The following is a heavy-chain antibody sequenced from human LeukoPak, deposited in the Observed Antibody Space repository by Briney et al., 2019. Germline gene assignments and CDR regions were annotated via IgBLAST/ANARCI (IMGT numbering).Heavy chain of an antibody. CDR1: GFTFSSYA. CDR2: ISGSGGST. Sequence: PGGSLRLSCAASGFTFSSYAMSWVRQAPGKGLEWVSAISGSGGSTYYADSVKGRFTISRDNSKNTLYLQMNSLRAEDTAVYYCARGDRLGYCTSTSCYADYWGQGTLATVSS. V-gene: IGHV3-23*01. D-gene: IGHD2-2*01. J-gene: IGHJ4*02. CDR3: ARGDRLGYCTSTSCYADY.